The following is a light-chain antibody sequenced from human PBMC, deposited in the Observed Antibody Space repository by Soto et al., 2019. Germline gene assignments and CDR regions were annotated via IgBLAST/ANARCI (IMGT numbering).Light chain of an antibody. CDR2: LGD. Sequence: QAVRTQPPSASSTPGHTVTISCSGSTAHIGTFYVYWYQHLPGTAPKLLIYLGDQRASGVSDRFSGSKSGTSASLAINGLRSDDEADYYCSAWDDHLNAYVFGSGTKLNVL. CDR1: TAHIGTFY. CDR3: SAWDDHLNAYV. J-gene: IGLJ1*01. V-gene: IGLV1-47*02.